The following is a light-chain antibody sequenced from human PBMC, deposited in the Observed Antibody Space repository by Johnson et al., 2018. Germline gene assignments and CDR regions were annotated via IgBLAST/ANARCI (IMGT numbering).Light chain of an antibody. V-gene: IGLV1-51*02. J-gene: IGLJ1*01. CDR3: GTWDSSLSAGNV. CDR1: SSNIGNNY. CDR2: ENN. Sequence: QSVLTQPPSVSAAPGQKVTISCSGSSSNIGNNYVSWYQQLPGTAPKLLIYENNKQPSGIPDRFSGSKSDTSATLGITGLQTGDEADYYCGTWDSSLSAGNVFGTGTKVTVL.